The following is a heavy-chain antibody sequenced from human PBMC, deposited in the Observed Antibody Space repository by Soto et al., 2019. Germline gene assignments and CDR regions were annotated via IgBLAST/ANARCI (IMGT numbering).Heavy chain of an antibody. CDR1: GFTIGTYA. J-gene: IGHJ2*01. V-gene: IGHV3-30-3*01. Sequence: QVQLVESGGGVVQPGESPTLSCIASGFTIGTYAMHWVRQAPGKGLEWVALISYDGSATYFTESVSGRFTISRDNSKNTVFLRLSSLRAEDTAVYDCARDWDRGGGTYHWYLDLWGRGTLVTVSS. CDR3: ARDWDRGGGTYHWYLDL. D-gene: IGHD1-26*01. CDR2: ISYDGSAT.